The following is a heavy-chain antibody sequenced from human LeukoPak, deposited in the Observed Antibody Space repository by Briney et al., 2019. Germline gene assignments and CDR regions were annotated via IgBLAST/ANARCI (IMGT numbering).Heavy chain of an antibody. D-gene: IGHD3-10*01. CDR2: IRYDGSNK. CDR3: AKDTERYYGSGSPFDY. Sequence: GGSLRLSCAGSGFTFSSYGMHWVRQAPGKGLEWVAFIRYDGSNKYYADSVKGRFTISRDNSKNTLYLQMNSLRAEDTAVYYCAKDTERYYGSGSPFDYWGQGTLVTVSS. J-gene: IGHJ4*02. CDR1: GFTFSSYG. V-gene: IGHV3-30*02.